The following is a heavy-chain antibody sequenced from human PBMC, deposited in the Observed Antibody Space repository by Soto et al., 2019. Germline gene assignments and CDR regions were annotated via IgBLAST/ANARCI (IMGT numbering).Heavy chain of an antibody. D-gene: IGHD5-12*01. CDR3: ATACRDGYNCLDY. Sequence: ASVKVSCKASGYAFTGYYIHWVRQAPGQGLEWMGWINPNSGGTNYAQKFQGWVTMTRDTSISTAYMELSRLTSDDTAVYYCATACRDGYNCLDYWGQGTLVTVSS. CDR1: GYAFTGYY. V-gene: IGHV1-2*04. CDR2: INPNSGGT. J-gene: IGHJ4*02.